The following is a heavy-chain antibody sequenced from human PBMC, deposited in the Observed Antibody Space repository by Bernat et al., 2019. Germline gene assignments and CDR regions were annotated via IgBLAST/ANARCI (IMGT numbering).Heavy chain of an antibody. V-gene: IGHV3-30*18. CDR3: AEERDSSNWYGGGFDY. J-gene: IGHJ4*02. Sequence: QVQLVESGGGVVQPGRSLRLSCAASGFTFSSYGMHWVRQAPGKGLEWVAVISNDGRNKYYADSVKDRLTISRDNSQNTLYLQMNSLRVEDTAVYYCAEERDSSNWYGGGFDYWGQGTLVTVSS. D-gene: IGHD6-13*01. CDR2: ISNDGRNK. CDR1: GFTFSSYG.